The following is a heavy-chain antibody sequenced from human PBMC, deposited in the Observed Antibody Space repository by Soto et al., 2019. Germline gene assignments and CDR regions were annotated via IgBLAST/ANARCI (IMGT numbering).Heavy chain of an antibody. CDR3: ARDRSLSWFDP. CDR2: INSDGSST. J-gene: IGHJ5*02. V-gene: IGHV3-74*01. CDR1: GLTFCSYW. D-gene: IGHD3-16*01. Sequence: PGGSLRLSCAASGLTFCSYWMHWVRQAPGKGLVWVSRINSDGSSTSYADSVKGRFTISRDNAKNTLYLQMNSLRAEDTAVYYCARDRSLSWFDPWGQGTLVTVSS.